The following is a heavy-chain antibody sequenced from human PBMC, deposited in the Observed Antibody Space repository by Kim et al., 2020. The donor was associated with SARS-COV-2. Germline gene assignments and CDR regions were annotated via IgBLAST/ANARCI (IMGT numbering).Heavy chain of an antibody. Sequence: SETLSLTCAVYGGSFSGYYWSWIRQPPGKGLEWIGEINHSGSTNYNPSLKSRVTISVDTSKNQFSLKLSSVTAADTAVYYCARAYCSGGSCPAYYFDYWG. CDR1: GGSFSGYY. J-gene: IGHJ4*01. D-gene: IGHD2-15*01. CDR2: INHSGST. CDR3: ARAYCSGGSCPAYYFDY. V-gene: IGHV4-34*01.